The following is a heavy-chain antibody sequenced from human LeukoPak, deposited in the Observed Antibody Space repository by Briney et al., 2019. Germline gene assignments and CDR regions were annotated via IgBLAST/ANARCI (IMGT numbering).Heavy chain of an antibody. CDR1: ELTFSNYW. CDR2: IKQDGSEK. Sequence: GGSLRLSCAASELTFSNYWMDWVRQAPGKGLKWVANIKQDGSEKNYVDSVKGRFIISRDNAKNSLYLQMNTLRADDTAVYYCARDGFGTGSNWGQGTLVTVSS. CDR3: ARDGFGTGSN. J-gene: IGHJ4*02. D-gene: IGHD3-16*01. V-gene: IGHV3-7*03.